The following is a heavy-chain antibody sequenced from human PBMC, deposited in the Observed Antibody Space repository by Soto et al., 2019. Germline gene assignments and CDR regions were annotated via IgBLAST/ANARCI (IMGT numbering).Heavy chain of an antibody. V-gene: IGHV6-1*01. CDR2: TYYRSRWYN. CDR3: AGTSSHQWYYMDV. D-gene: IGHD1-7*01. CDR1: VDSVSSNSAA. J-gene: IGHJ6*03. Sequence: SQTLSLTCAISVDSVSSNSAAWNWIRLSPSRGLEWLARTYYRSRWYNDYAVSARSRITVNPDTSKNQFSLQLTSVTPEDTAVYYCAGTSSHQWYYMDVWGKGTTVTVSS.